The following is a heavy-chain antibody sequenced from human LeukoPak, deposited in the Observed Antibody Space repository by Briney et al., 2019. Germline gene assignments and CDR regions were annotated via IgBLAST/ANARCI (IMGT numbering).Heavy chain of an antibody. CDR3: ANLLDTGDFDY. D-gene: IGHD5-18*01. CDR2: ISYDGSNK. Sequence: PGRSLRPSCAASGFTFSSYGMHWVRQAPGKGLEWVAVISYDGSNKYYADSVKGRFTISRDNSKNTLYLQMNSLRAEDTAVYYCANLLDTGDFDYWGQGTLVTVSS. CDR1: GFTFSSYG. J-gene: IGHJ4*02. V-gene: IGHV3-30*18.